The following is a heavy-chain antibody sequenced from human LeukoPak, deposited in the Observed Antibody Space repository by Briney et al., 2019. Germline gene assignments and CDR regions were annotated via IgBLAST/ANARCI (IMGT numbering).Heavy chain of an antibody. Sequence: PGGSLRLSCAASGFTFSNYAMRWVRQAPGKGLEWVSTITSTGDSTYYADSVKGRFTISRDNSKNTLYLQMHSPRAEDTAVYYCAKVLRYFMDVWGQGTTVTVSS. V-gene: IGHV3-23*01. CDR3: AKVLRYFMDV. CDR2: ITSTGDST. D-gene: IGHD3-9*01. J-gene: IGHJ6*02. CDR1: GFTFSNYA.